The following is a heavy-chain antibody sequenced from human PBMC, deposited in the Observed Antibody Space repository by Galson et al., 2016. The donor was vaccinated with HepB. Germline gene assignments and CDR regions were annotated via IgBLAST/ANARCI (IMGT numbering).Heavy chain of an antibody. CDR2: INPSGGST. J-gene: IGHJ5*02. CDR1: GYTFTSFY. CDR3: ARSLAMGSAYHTTYWFDP. V-gene: IGHV1-46*01. D-gene: IGHD3-3*01. Sequence: VSCKASGYTFTSFYIQWLRQAPGQGLEWMGIINPSGGSTSYAQKFQGRVTMTRDTSTSTVYMELSSLRSEDTAVYYCARSLAMGSAYHTTYWFDPWGQGTLVTVSS.